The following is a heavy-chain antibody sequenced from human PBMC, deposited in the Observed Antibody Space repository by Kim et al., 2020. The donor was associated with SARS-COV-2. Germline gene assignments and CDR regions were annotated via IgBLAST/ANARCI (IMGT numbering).Heavy chain of an antibody. CDR2: N. Sequence: NDYAVSVKSRITINPDTSKNQFSLQLNSVTPEDTAVYYCARDRRFGDPDYWGQGTLVTVSS. CDR3: ARDRRFGDPDY. D-gene: IGHD3-10*01. J-gene: IGHJ4*02. V-gene: IGHV6-1*01.